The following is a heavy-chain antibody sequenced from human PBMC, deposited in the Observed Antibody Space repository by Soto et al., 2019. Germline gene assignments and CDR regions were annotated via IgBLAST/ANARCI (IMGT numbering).Heavy chain of an antibody. D-gene: IGHD3-22*01. V-gene: IGHV4-34*01. CDR2: INHSGGT. CDR1: GGSFSSYY. J-gene: IGHJ4*02. Sequence: PSETLSLSCAVYGGSFSSYYWSWIRQPPGKGLEWIGEINHSGGTSYNPSLKSRVTISVGTAKSQFSLKLTSVTAADRAVYYCARGSVDTVDSSGLYEYWGQGTPVTVS. CDR3: ARGSVDTVDSSGLYEY.